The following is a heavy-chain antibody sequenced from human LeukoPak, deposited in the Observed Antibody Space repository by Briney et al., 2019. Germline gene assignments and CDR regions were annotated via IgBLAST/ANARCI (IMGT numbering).Heavy chain of an antibody. CDR2: ISTTVTNT. CDR3: TKRAEFGGFDP. V-gene: IGHV3-23*01. J-gene: IGHJ5*02. Sequence: GGSLRLSCAASGFTFSDYAVTWVRQAPGKGLEWVSSISTTVTNTYYADSVKGRFTISRDNSNNTVYLQMNSLTAEDTALYYCTKRAEFGGFDPWGQGTLVTVSS. D-gene: IGHD3-10*01. CDR1: GFTFSDYA.